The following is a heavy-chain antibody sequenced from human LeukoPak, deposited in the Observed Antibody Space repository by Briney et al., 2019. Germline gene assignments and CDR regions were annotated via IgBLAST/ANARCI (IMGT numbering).Heavy chain of an antibody. Sequence: GGSLRLSCAASGFTFSSYGMHWVRQAPGKGLEWVAFIRYDGSNKYYADSVKGRFTISRDNSKNTLYLQMNSLRAEDTAVYYCARDGPIQLWLLYWGQGTLVTVSS. CDR3: ARDGPIQLWLLY. CDR2: IRYDGSNK. CDR1: GFTFSSYG. J-gene: IGHJ4*02. V-gene: IGHV3-30*02. D-gene: IGHD5-18*01.